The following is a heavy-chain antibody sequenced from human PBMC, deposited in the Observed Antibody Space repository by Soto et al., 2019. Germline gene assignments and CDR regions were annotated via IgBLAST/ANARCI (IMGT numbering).Heavy chain of an antibody. J-gene: IGHJ3*01. CDR2: IGANSGST. CDR1: SYTFTYNA. CDR3: ATSSPGGVGQYVDAFDL. D-gene: IGHD3-16*01. V-gene: IGHV1-18*01. Sequence: QVHLVQSGAEVKKPGASVKVSCKASSYTFTYNAINWVRQAPGQGLEWMGWIGANSGSTNYAQNFQGRVTLTTDTPSNTAYMELRSLRSDDAAIYYWATSSPGGVGQYVDAFDLWGQGTLVTVSS.